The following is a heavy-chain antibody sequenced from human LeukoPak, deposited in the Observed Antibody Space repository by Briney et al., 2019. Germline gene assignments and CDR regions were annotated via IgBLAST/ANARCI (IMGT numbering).Heavy chain of an antibody. V-gene: IGHV1-24*01. CDR3: ATDLSGYCSSTSCLDAFDI. Sequence: VASVKVSCKVSGYTLTELSMHWVRQAPGKGLEWMGGFDPEDGETIYAQKFQGRVTMTEDTSTDTAYMELSSLRSEDTAVYYCATDLSGYCSSTSCLDAFDIWGQGTMVTVSS. CDR1: GYTLTELS. D-gene: IGHD2-2*03. J-gene: IGHJ3*02. CDR2: FDPEDGET.